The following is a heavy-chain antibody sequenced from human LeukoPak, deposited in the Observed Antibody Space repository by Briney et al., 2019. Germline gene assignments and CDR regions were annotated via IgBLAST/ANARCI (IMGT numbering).Heavy chain of an antibody. CDR1: GFTFSSYS. CDR3: AKGSRPFDI. Sequence: GGSLRLSCAASGFTFSSYSMNWVRQAPGKGLEWVSSLSSSSSYIYYADSVKGRFTISRDNSKNTLYLQINSLRAEDTAVYYCAKGSRPFDIGGQGTMVTVSS. V-gene: IGHV3-21*04. CDR2: LSSSSSYI. J-gene: IGHJ3*02.